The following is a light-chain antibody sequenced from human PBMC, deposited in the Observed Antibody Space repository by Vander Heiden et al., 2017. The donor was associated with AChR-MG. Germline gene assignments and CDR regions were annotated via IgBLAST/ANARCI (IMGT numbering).Light chain of an antibody. V-gene: IGLV1-47*01. CDR3: AAWDDSLSGRGV. J-gene: IGLJ1*01. Sequence: QSVLTQPPSASGTPGQRVTISCSGSSSNIGSNYVFWYQQLPGTAPNLLIYRNNQRPSGVPDRFSGSKSGTSASLAISGLRSEDEADYYCAAWDDSLSGRGVFGTGTKVTVL. CDR2: RNN. CDR1: SSNIGSNY.